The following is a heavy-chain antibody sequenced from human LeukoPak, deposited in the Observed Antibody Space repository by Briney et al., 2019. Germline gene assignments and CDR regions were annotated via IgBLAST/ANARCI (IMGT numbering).Heavy chain of an antibody. D-gene: IGHD4-23*01. Sequence: SETLSLTCTVSGGSISSYYWSWIWQPAGKGLEWIGRIYTSGSTNYNPSLKSRVTMSVDTSKNQFSLKLSSVTAADTAVYYCARVGYGGKGGAWFDPWGQGTLVTVSS. CDR2: IYTSGST. V-gene: IGHV4-4*07. CDR1: GGSISSYY. CDR3: ARVGYGGKGGAWFDP. J-gene: IGHJ5*02.